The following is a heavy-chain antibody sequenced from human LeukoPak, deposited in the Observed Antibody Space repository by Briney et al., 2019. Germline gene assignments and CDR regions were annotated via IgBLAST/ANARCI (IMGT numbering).Heavy chain of an antibody. D-gene: IGHD3-16*01. Sequence: GGSLRLSCVAPRFTFVTYAMSWVGQALGNGLHWVSAINAGGGSTYYADSVKGRFTISRDNSKNTLYLQMNSLRAEDTAIYYCANLRRGGDAFDIWGQGTMVTVSS. V-gene: IGHV3-23*01. CDR1: RFTFVTYA. CDR2: INAGGGST. J-gene: IGHJ3*02. CDR3: ANLRRGGDAFDI.